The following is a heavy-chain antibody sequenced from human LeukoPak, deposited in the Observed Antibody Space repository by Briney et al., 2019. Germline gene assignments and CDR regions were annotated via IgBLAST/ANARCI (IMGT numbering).Heavy chain of an antibody. V-gene: IGHV4-59*01. CDR2: IYYSGST. J-gene: IGHJ6*03. CDR3: ASSAEITMVRGVNYYYYYYMDV. Sequence: SETLSLTCTVSGGSISSYYWSWLRQPPGKGLEWIGYIYYSGSTNYNPSLKRRVTISVDTSKNQFSLKLSSVTAADTAVYYCASSAEITMVRGVNYYYYYYMDVWGKGTTVTISS. CDR1: GGSISSYY. D-gene: IGHD3-10*01.